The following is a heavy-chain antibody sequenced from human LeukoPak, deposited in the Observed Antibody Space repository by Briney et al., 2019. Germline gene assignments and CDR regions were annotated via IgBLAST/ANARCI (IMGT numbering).Heavy chain of an antibody. CDR2: IYTSGST. CDR3: ARGSFIVGGIPPTAFDI. CDR1: GGSISSYY. D-gene: IGHD1-26*01. Sequence: SETLSLTCAVSGGSISSYYWSWIRQPAGKGLEWIGRIYTSGSTNYNPSLKSRVTMSVDTSKNQFSLKLSSVTAADTAVYYCARGSFIVGGIPPTAFDIWGQGTMVTVSS. J-gene: IGHJ3*02. V-gene: IGHV4-4*07.